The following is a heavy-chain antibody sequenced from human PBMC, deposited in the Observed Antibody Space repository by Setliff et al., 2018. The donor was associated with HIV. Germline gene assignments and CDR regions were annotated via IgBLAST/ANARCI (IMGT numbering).Heavy chain of an antibody. D-gene: IGHD2-2*02. J-gene: IGHJ6*02. V-gene: IGHV1-3*01. Sequence: GASVKVSCKASGYTFNNYAMHWVRQAPGQRLEWLGWITGDNDNTKYPEKFRGRVTITRDSSASTAYMELSSLTSEDTAVYYCATERYQLRYNSYYYYYCMDVWGQGTTVTVSS. CDR3: ATERYQLRYNSYYYYYCMDV. CDR1: GYTFNNYA. CDR2: ITGDNDNT.